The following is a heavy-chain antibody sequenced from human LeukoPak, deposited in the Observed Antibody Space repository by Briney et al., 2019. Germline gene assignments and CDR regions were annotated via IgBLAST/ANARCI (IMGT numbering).Heavy chain of an antibody. CDR2: IYYSGST. J-gene: IGHJ4*02. V-gene: IGHV4-39*01. D-gene: IGHD2-2*01. CDR1: GGSIINSSFY. Sequence: SETLSLTCTVSGGSIINSSFYWGWIRQPPGKGLELIGIIYYSGSTNYNPSLKSRVTIYVDTSKNQLSLNLSSVDAADTAVYYCARLPRRGLVPWAIDYWGQGVLVTVSS. CDR3: ARLPRRGLVPWAIDY.